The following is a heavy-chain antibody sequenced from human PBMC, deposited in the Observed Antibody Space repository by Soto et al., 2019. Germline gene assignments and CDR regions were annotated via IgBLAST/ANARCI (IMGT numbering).Heavy chain of an antibody. V-gene: IGHV3-33*01. CDR3: ARGKEVYYYGSGSYYKFGDYYYGMDV. J-gene: IGHJ6*02. CDR1: GFTFSSYG. D-gene: IGHD3-10*01. Sequence: GGSLRLSCAASGFTFSSYGMHWVRQAPGKGLEWVAVIWYDGSNKYYADSVKGRFTISRDNSKNTLYVQMNSLRAEDTAVYYCARGKEVYYYGSGSYYKFGDYYYGMDVWGQGTTVTVSS. CDR2: IWYDGSNK.